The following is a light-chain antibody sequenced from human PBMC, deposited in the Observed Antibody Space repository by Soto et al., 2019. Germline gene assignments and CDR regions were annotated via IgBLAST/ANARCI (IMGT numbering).Light chain of an antibody. V-gene: IGKV2-28*01. CDR1: QSLLHSNGNNY. J-gene: IGKJ1*01. Sequence: DIVMTKSQLSLPVTPGEPASISCRSSQSLLHSNGNNYLDWYLQKPGQSPQILIYLGSNRASGVPNRFNGSVSGTDYTLKISSVEAEDIGVYYCMQSLQTPWTFGQGTKVDIK. CDR3: MQSLQTPWT. CDR2: LGS.